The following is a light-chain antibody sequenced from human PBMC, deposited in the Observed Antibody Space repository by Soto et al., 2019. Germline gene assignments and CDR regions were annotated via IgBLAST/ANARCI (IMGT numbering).Light chain of an antibody. CDR1: QIISIY. J-gene: IGKJ1*01. CDR3: KQSSSTPLT. CDR2: DAS. V-gene: IGKV1-39*01. Sequence: IQMTQSPASLSASIGDRVTITCLAIQIISIYLNGYEQKPGKDPKIMIYDASSLQSGVPSRFSGSGSGTDFTLTISSLQPEDFANYSCKQSSSTPLTFAQGTKLDI.